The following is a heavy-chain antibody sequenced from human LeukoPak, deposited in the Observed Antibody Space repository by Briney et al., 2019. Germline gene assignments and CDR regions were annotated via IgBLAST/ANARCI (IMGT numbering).Heavy chain of an antibody. CDR2: IYHTGSA. Sequence: SETLSLTCSVSGGSMNNYYWSWIRQSPGKGLEWVGYIYHTGSATYKPPLKSRVTLSLDTSKNQFSLRLNSVTAADTAVYYCARGRGDSKGTSFDFWGQGTLVTVSS. D-gene: IGHD3-22*01. CDR1: GGSMNNYY. CDR3: ARGRGDSKGTSFDF. J-gene: IGHJ4*02. V-gene: IGHV4-59*01.